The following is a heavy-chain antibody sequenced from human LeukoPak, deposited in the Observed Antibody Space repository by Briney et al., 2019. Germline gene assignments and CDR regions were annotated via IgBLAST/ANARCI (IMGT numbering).Heavy chain of an antibody. CDR2: ISSNGGST. V-gene: IGHV3-64*01. D-gene: IGHD2-21*02. CDR1: GFTFSSYA. J-gene: IGHJ4*02. Sequence: GGSLRLSCAASGFTFSSYAMHWVRQAPGKGLEYVSAISSNGGSTYYANSVKGRFTISRDNSKNTLYLQTGSLRAEDTAVYYCASSRNLAYCGGDCYTGLEVNPTYYFDYWGQGTLVTVSS. CDR3: ASSRNLAYCGGDCYTGLEVNPTYYFDY.